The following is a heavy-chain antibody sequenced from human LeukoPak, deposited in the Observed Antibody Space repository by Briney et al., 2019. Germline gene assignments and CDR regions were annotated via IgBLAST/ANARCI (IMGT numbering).Heavy chain of an antibody. Sequence: PGGSLRLSCAASGFPFSSYWMSWVRQAPGKGLEWVAYIKQDGSVKYYVDSVKGRFTISRDNAKNSVYLQMNSLRAEDTAVYYCARDGTHARSLVTIFGPGDWWGQGTLVTVSS. J-gene: IGHJ4*02. CDR1: GFPFSSYW. CDR3: ARDGTHARSLVTIFGPGDW. D-gene: IGHD3-3*01. V-gene: IGHV3-7*01. CDR2: IKQDGSVK.